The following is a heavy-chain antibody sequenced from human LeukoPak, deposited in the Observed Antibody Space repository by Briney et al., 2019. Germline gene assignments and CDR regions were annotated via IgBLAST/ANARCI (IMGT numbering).Heavy chain of an antibody. CDR1: GGYISSSRDY. V-gene: IGHV4-39*07. J-gene: IGHJ6*03. Sequence: SETLSLTCTVSGGYISSSRDYLGWIRQPPGTGLEWIGNMYYSGNTYYNPSLKSRVTISLDTSKNQFSLKLTSVTAADTAVYYCARPIAAAGLWFYYMDVWGKGTTVTDSS. CDR2: MYYSGNT. CDR3: ARPIAAAGLWFYYMDV. D-gene: IGHD6-13*01.